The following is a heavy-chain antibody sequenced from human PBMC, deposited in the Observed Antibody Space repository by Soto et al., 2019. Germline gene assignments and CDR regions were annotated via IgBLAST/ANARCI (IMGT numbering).Heavy chain of an antibody. J-gene: IGHJ6*02. Sequence: PSETLSLTCAVSGSSIRSGYYWGWIRQPPGKGLELIGSIYHSGGTYYTPSLKSRVTISVDTSKNQFSLQLSSVTAADTAAYYCARDLVVGEGMDVWGQGTTVTVSS. CDR1: GSSIRSGYY. V-gene: IGHV4-38-2*01. CDR2: IYHSGGT. D-gene: IGHD1-26*01. CDR3: ARDLVVGEGMDV.